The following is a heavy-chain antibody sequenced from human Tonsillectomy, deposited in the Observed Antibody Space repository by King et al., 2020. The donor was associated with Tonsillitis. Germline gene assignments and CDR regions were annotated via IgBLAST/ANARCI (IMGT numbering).Heavy chain of an antibody. D-gene: IGHD2-15*01. CDR1: GGSFSGYY. Sequence: VQLQQWGAGLLKPSETLSLTCAVYGGSFSGYYWSWIRQPPGKGLEWIGEINHSGSTNYNPSLKSRVTISVDTSKNQFSLKLISVTAADTAVYYCARVMVVAGPFYYYGMDVWGQGTTITVSS. CDR3: ARVMVVAGPFYYYGMDV. J-gene: IGHJ6*02. V-gene: IGHV4-34*01. CDR2: INHSGST.